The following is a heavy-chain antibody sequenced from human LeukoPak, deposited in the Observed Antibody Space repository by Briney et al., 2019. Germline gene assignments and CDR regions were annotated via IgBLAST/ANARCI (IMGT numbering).Heavy chain of an antibody. CDR2: IYQRATV. J-gene: IGHJ4*02. CDR3: ARDGHCSGGSCSTEGFDY. Sequence: SETLSLTCNVSGYSISSGYFWGWVRQAPGKGLEWIGSIYQRATVHYNPSLKSRVTISVDTSKNQFSLKLSSVTAADTAVYYCARDGHCSGGSCSTEGFDYWGQGTLVTVSS. V-gene: IGHV4-38-2*02. D-gene: IGHD2-15*01. CDR1: GYSISSGYF.